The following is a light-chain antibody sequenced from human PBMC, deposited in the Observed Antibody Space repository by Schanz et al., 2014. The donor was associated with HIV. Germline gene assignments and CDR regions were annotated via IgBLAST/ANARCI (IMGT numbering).Light chain of an antibody. Sequence: EIVLTQSPATLSLSPGERATLSCRASQSVSSSYLAWYQQKPGQAPRLLIYGASNRATGIPARFSGSGSGTEFTLTISSLQSEDFAVYYCQHRSNWPLTFGGGTKVEIK. J-gene: IGKJ4*01. CDR2: GAS. CDR1: QSVSSSY. CDR3: QHRSNWPLT. V-gene: IGKV3D-20*02.